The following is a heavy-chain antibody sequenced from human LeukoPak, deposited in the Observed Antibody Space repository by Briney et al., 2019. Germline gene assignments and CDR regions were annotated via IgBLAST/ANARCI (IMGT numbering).Heavy chain of an antibody. CDR2: IWYDGSNK. CDR3: AKHPELAP. CDR1: GFTLSSYG. D-gene: IGHD1-26*01. V-gene: IGHV3-33*06. Sequence: PGRSLRLSCAASGFTLSSYGMHWVRQAPGKGLEWVAVIWYDGSNKYYADSVKGRFTTSRDNSKNTLYLQMNSLRAEDTAVYYCAKHPELAPWGQGTLVTVSS. J-gene: IGHJ5*02.